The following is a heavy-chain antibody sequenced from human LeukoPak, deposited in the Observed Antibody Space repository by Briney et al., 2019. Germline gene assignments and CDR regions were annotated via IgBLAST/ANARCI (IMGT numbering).Heavy chain of an antibody. V-gene: IGHV3-23*01. D-gene: IGHD3-22*01. CDR3: ARDRGRGSGYYDY. CDR2: ISGSGGST. Sequence: PGGSLRLSCAASGFTFSSYAMSWVRRAPGKGLEWVSAISGSGGSTYYADSVKGRFTISRDNSKNTLYLQMNSLRAEDTAVYYCARDRGRGSGYYDYWGQGTLVTVSS. J-gene: IGHJ4*02. CDR1: GFTFSSYA.